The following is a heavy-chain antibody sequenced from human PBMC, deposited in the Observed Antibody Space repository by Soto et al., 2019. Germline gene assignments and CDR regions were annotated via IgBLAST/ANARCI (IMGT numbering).Heavy chain of an antibody. D-gene: IGHD4-17*01. CDR1: GFTFTSSA. J-gene: IGHJ4*02. V-gene: IGHV1-58*01. CDR3: ARHFSDDDGDYGASLTY. Sequence: SVKVSCKASGFTFTSSAVQWVRQARGQRLEWIGWIVVGSGNTNYAQKFQERVTITRDMSTSTAYMELSSLRSEDTAVYYCARHFSDDDGDYGASLTYWGQGTLVTVSS. CDR2: IVVGSGNT.